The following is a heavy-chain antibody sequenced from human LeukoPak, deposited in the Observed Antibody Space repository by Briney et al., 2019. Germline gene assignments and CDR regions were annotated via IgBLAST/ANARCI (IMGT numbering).Heavy chain of an antibody. J-gene: IGHJ6*04. V-gene: IGHV5-51*01. D-gene: IGHD3-9*01. Sequence: GESLQISCKGSGYNFTTYWIAWVRQMPGKGLEWMGIIYPGDSATRYSPSFRGQVTFSADKSISTAYLQWGSLKASDTATYYCARQNDVLTGFDYYGMDVWGKGTTVTVSS. CDR2: IYPGDSAT. CDR1: GYNFTTYW. CDR3: ARQNDVLTGFDYYGMDV.